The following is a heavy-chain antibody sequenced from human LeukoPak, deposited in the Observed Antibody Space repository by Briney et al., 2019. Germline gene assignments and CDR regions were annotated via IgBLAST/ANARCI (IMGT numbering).Heavy chain of an antibody. V-gene: IGHV3-43D*04. CDR1: GFTFDDYA. J-gene: IGHJ4*02. CDR3: AKDHCSSTSCYADY. Sequence: PGGSLRLSCAASGFTFDDYAMHWVRQAPGKGLEWVSLISWDGGSTYYADSVKGRFTISRDNSKNSLYLQMNSLRAEDTALYYCAKDHCSSTSCYADYWGQGTQVTVSS. D-gene: IGHD2-2*01. CDR2: ISWDGGST.